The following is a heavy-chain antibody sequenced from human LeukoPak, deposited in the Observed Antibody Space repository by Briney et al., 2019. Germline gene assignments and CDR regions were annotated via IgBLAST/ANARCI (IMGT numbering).Heavy chain of an antibody. CDR3: AARSSGSSTRAPDF. CDR2: ISASSRTK. D-gene: IGHD1-26*01. V-gene: IGHV3-48*04. J-gene: IGHJ4*02. CDR1: GVTFSSLS. Sequence: PGGSLRLSCEASGVTFSSLSLNWVRQPPGKGLEWLSYISASSRTKYYADSVKGRFIVSRDNAKNSLFLQMDSLRAEDTALYYCAARSSGSSTRAPDFWGQGTLVTVSS.